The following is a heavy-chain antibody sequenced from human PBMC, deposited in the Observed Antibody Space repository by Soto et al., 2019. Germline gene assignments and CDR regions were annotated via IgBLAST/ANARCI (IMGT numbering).Heavy chain of an antibody. CDR1: GFTFSSYG. V-gene: IGHV3-30*18. CDR3: AKEGEGYDGSGYLGY. D-gene: IGHD3-22*01. Sequence: QVQLVESGGGVVQPGRSLRLSCAASGFTFSSYGMHWVRQAPGKGLEWVAVISDDGNNKYYADSVKGRFTISRDNSKNTLYLQMNSLRAEDTAGYYCAKEGEGYDGSGYLGYWVQGTLVTVSS. J-gene: IGHJ4*02. CDR2: ISDDGNNK.